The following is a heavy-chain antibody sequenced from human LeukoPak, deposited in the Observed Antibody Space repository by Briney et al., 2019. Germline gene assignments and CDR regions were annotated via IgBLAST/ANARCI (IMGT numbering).Heavy chain of an antibody. CDR2: IKSKTDGGTT. Sequence: GGSLRLSCAASGFTFSNAWISWVRQAPGKGLEWVGRIKSKTDGGTTDYAAPVKGRFTISRDDSKNTLYLQMNSLKTEDTAVYYCTYDNYYGSGSYLFDYWGQGTLVTVSS. CDR3: TYDNYYGSGSYLFDY. CDR1: GFTFSNAW. D-gene: IGHD3-10*01. V-gene: IGHV3-15*01. J-gene: IGHJ4*02.